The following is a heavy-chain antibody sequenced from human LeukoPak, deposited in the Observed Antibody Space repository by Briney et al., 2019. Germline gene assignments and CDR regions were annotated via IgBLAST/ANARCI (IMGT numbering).Heavy chain of an antibody. V-gene: IGHV4-4*07. Sequence: SGTLSLTCTASGVSISSYYWSWIRQPAGKGLEWVARIYTSGSTNYNPSLKSRVTMSVDTSKNQFSMKLSSVTAADTAVYYCARAEVPGGMDVWGQGSTVTVSS. CDR3: ARAEVPGGMDV. D-gene: IGHD3-10*01. J-gene: IGHJ6*01. CDR2: IYTSGST. CDR1: GVSISSYY.